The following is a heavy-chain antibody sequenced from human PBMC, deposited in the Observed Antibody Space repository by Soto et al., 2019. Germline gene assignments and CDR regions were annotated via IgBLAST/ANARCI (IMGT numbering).Heavy chain of an antibody. Sequence: ASVKVFCKASGYNFTSYDINWVRQATGQGLEWMGWMKPNSGNTGYAQKFQGRVTMTRNTSISTAYMELSSLRSEDTAVYYCARGRGYGSVGSCYADYWGQGTLGTGSA. D-gene: IGHD2-15*01. CDR3: ARGRGYGSVGSCYADY. J-gene: IGHJ4*02. CDR1: GYNFTSYD. V-gene: IGHV1-8*01. CDR2: MKPNSGNT.